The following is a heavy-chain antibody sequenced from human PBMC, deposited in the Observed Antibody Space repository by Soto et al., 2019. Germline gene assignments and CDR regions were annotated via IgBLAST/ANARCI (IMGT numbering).Heavy chain of an antibody. J-gene: IGHJ4*02. CDR3: ASLTCSSTICYAGGAPTHPDD. CDR2: ISSSGSTI. V-gene: IGHV3-11*01. D-gene: IGHD2-2*01. CDR1: GFTFSDYY. Sequence: GGSLRLSCAASGFTFSDYYMSWIRQAPGKRLEWVSYISSSGSTIYYADSVKGRFTISRDNAKNSLYLQMNSLRAEDTAVYYCASLTCSSTICYAGGAPTHPDDWGKGTLVTVSS.